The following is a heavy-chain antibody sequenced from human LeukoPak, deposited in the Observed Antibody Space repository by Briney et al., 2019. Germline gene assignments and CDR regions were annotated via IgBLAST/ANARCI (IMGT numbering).Heavy chain of an antibody. J-gene: IGHJ3*02. D-gene: IGHD6-6*01. CDR3: ARKGDSSSSVGAFDI. CDR1: GYSISSGYY. V-gene: IGHV4-38-2*02. CDR2: IYHRGST. Sequence: SETLSLTCTVSGYSISSGYYWGWVRQPPGKGLEWIGSIYHRGSTYYNPSLKSRVTISKDTSKNQFSLKLSSVTAADTAVYYCARKGDSSSSVGAFDIWGQGTMVTVSS.